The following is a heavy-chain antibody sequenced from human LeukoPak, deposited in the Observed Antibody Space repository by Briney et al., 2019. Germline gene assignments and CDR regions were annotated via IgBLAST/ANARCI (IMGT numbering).Heavy chain of an antibody. CDR3: AGGTYYYGSGSFSPGWFDP. V-gene: IGHV4-34*01. J-gene: IGHJ5*02. D-gene: IGHD3-10*01. CDR2: INHSGST. CDR1: GGSFSGYY. Sequence: SETLSLTCAVYGGSFSGYYWSWIRQPPGKGLEWIGEINHSGSTNYNPSLKSRVTISVDTSKNQFSLKLSSVTAADTAVYYCAGGTYYYGSGSFSPGWFDPWGQGTLVTVSS.